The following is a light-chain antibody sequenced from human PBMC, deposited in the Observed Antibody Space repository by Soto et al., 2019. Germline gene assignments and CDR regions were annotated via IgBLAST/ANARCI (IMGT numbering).Light chain of an antibody. CDR1: QSISFW. V-gene: IGKV1-5*01. CDR3: QQYNSFAPYS. CDR2: DAS. Sequence: DIQMTQSPSTLSASVGDRVTITCRSSQSISFWLAWYQQKPGKAPELLIYDASTLYSGVPSRFSGSRSGTEFTLTISSLQPDDFASYYCQQYNSFAPYSFGQGTKLEI. J-gene: IGKJ2*03.